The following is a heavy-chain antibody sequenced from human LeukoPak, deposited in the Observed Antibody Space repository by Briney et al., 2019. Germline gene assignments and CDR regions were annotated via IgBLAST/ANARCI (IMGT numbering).Heavy chain of an antibody. CDR2: IYYSGSA. J-gene: IGHJ5*02. CDR1: GGSISNYY. D-gene: IGHD3-10*01. V-gene: IGHV4-59*01. CDR3: ARGGRGRNWFDP. Sequence: SETLSLTCTVSGGSISNYYWSWIRQPPGKGLEWIGYIYYSGSANYNPSLKSRVTLSVDTSKNQFSLKLSSVTAADTAVYYCARGGRGRNWFDPWGQGTLVTVSS.